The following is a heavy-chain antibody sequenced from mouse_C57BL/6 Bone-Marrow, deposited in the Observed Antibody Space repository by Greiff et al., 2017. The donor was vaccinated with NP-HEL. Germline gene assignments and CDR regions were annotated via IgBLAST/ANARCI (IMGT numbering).Heavy chain of an antibody. Sequence: EVKLMESGGGLVQPGGSLSLSCAASGFTFTDYYMSWVRQPPGKALEWLGFIRNKANGYTTEYSASVKGRFTISRDNSQSILYLQMNALRAEDSATYYCARGKTYYYSNHPFAYWGQGTLVTVSA. CDR3: ARGKTYYYSNHPFAY. J-gene: IGHJ3*01. CDR2: IRNKANGYTT. V-gene: IGHV7-3*01. CDR1: GFTFTDYY. D-gene: IGHD2-5*01.